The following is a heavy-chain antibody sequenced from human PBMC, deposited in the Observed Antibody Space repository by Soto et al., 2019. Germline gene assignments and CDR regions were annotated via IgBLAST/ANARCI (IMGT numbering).Heavy chain of an antibody. CDR1: GFTVNNYA. J-gene: IGHJ4*02. V-gene: IGHV3-30-3*01. Sequence: ESGGGVVQPGRSLRLSCAASGFTVNNYAMHWVRQAPGKGLEWVAFISYDGSSKYYADSVTGRFTISRDNSRNTLYLQMNSLRAEDTAVYYCARGDGYIYGNTFDSWGQGTLVTVSS. CDR3: ARGDGYIYGNTFDS. CDR2: ISYDGSSK. D-gene: IGHD5-18*01.